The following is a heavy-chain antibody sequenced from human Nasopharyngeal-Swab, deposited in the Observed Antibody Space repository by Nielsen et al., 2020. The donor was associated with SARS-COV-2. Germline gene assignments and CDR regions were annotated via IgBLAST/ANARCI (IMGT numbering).Heavy chain of an antibody. CDR3: ARGLYCSGGSCYFDY. CDR2: IYYSGST. V-gene: IGHV4-31*03. J-gene: IGHJ4*02. Sequence: SETLSLTCTVSGGAISSGGYYWSWIRQNTGKGLEWIGYIYYSGSTYYNPSLKGRITISADTSKNQFSLKLSSVTAADTAVYYCARGLYCSGGSCYFDYWGRGTLVTVSS. D-gene: IGHD2-15*01. CDR1: GGAISSGGYY.